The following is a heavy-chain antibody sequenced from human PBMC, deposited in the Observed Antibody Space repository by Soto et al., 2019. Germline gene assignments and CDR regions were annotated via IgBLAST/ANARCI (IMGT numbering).Heavy chain of an antibody. CDR2: MSYSGST. D-gene: IGHD3-22*01. J-gene: IGHJ3*02. CDR3: ACDHLFYDFSAYYPDDAFDI. CDR1: GGSISNYY. V-gene: IGHV4-59*01. Sequence: SETLSLTCTVYGGSISNYYWSWIRQPPGQGLEWIGYMSYSGSTNYNPSLKSRVTISVDTSKNQFSLKLRSVTAADTAVYYCACDHLFYDFSAYYPDDAFDIWGQGTMVTV.